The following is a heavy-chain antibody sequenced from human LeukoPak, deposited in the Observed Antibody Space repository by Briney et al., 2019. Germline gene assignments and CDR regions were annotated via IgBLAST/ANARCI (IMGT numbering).Heavy chain of an antibody. V-gene: IGHV3-74*01. D-gene: IGHD6-25*01. Sequence: GGSLRLSCAASGFTFSSYWMHWVRQAPGKGLVWVSRINSDGSSTSYADSVKGRFTISRDNAKNTLHLQMNSLRAEDTAVYYCARDGSLAADLGYWGQGTLVTVSS. J-gene: IGHJ4*02. CDR2: INSDGSST. CDR1: GFTFSSYW. CDR3: ARDGSLAADLGY.